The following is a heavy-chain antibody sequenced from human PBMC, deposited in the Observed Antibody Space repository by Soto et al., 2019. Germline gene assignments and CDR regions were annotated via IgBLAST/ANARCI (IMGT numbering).Heavy chain of an antibody. J-gene: IGHJ4*02. CDR3: ARGWPASYDFWSGRMRGYCDY. V-gene: IGHV4-34*01. CDR2: INHSGST. Sequence: QVQLQQWGAGLLKPSETLSLTCAVYGGSFSGYYWSWIRQPPGKGLEWIGEINHSGSTNYNPYLKSRVTISVDTSKNHFSLKLSSVTDADTAVYYCARGWPASYDFWSGRMRGYCDYWGQGTLVTVSS. CDR1: GGSFSGYY. D-gene: IGHD3-3*01.